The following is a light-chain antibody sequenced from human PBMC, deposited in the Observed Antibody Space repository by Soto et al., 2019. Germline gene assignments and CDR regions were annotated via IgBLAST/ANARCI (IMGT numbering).Light chain of an antibody. CDR3: QQYGTSEII. Sequence: DIVVTQSPDTLSLSPGNRATLSCRASQSLTNSYIAWYQLKPGQAPRLLIYDTSSRATGIPDRFSGSGSGTDFTITITRLEPEDFEVFYCQQYGTSEIIFGQGTRLEIK. J-gene: IGKJ5*01. V-gene: IGKV3-20*01. CDR1: QSLTNSY. CDR2: DTS.